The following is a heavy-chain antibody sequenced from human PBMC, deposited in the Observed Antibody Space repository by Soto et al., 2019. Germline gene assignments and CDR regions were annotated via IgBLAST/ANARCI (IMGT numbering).Heavy chain of an antibody. V-gene: IGHV2-5*02. D-gene: IGHD1-1*01. CDR2: IYWDDDK. J-gene: IGHJ4*02. Sequence: QITLKESGPMLVKPTQTLTLTCTFSGFSLSTSGVGVGWIRQPPGKALECLALIYWDDDKRYNPSLRSRPTIAKDTSRNQVVLTMAKMAPVATARYYRAHRRGEYNWNDGDFAFCCPGPLVTVSS. CDR3: AHRRGEYNWNDGDFAF. CDR1: GFSLSTSGVG.